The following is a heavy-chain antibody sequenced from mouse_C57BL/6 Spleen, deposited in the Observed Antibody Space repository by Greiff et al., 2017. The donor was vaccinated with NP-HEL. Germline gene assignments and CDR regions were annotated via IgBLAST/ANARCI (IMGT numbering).Heavy chain of an antibody. V-gene: IGHV5-4*01. CDR1: GFTFSSYA. Sequence: EVQLVESGGGLVKPGGSLKLSCAASGFTFSSYAMSWVRQTPEKRLEWVATISDGGSYTYYPDNVKGRFTISRDNAKNNLYLQMSHLKSEDTAMYYCARDGGATVVATEAMDYWGQGTSVTVSS. D-gene: IGHD1-1*01. CDR2: ISDGGSYT. CDR3: ARDGGATVVATEAMDY. J-gene: IGHJ4*01.